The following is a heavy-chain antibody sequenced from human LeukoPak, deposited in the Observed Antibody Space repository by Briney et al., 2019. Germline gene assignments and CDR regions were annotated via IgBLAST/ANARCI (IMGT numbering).Heavy chain of an antibody. D-gene: IGHD3-10*01. CDR3: ARDRGTAFDY. CDR2: ISSSSYI. CDR1: GFTFSSYS. Sequence: PGGSLRLSCAASGFTFSSYSMNWVRQAPGKGLEWVSSISSSSYIYYADSVKGRFIISRDNAKNSLYLQMNSLRAEDTAVYYCARDRGTAFDYWGQGTLVTVSS. V-gene: IGHV3-21*01. J-gene: IGHJ4*02.